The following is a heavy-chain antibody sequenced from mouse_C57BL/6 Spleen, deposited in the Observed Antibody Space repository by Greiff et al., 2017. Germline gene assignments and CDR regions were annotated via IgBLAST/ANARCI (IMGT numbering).Heavy chain of an antibody. CDR1: GFTFSDYY. J-gene: IGHJ1*03. V-gene: IGHV5-12*01. CDR2: ISNGGGST. CDR3: ARRGSSHWYFDV. Sequence: DVHLVESGGGLVQPGGSLKLSCAASGFTFSDYYMYWVRQTPEKRLEWVAYISNGGGSTYYPDTVKGRFTISRDNAKNTLYLQMSRLKSEDTAMYYCARRGSSHWYFDVWGTGTTVTVSS. D-gene: IGHD1-1*01.